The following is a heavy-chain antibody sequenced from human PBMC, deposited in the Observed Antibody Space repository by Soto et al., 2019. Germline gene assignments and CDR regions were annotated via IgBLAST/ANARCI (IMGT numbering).Heavy chain of an antibody. CDR3: AKKGYYYDSSGYSYGMDV. J-gene: IGHJ6*02. CDR1: GFTFSSYG. CDR2: ISYDGSNK. Sequence: GGSLRLSCAASGFTFSSYGMHWVRQAPGKGLEWVAVISYDGSNKYYADSVKGRFTISRDNSKNTLYLQMNSLRAEDTAVYYCAKKGYYYDSSGYSYGMDVWGQGTTVTVSS. D-gene: IGHD3-22*01. V-gene: IGHV3-30*18.